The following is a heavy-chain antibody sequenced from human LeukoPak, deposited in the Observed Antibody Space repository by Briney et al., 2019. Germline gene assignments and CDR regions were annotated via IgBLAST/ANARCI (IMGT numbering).Heavy chain of an antibody. J-gene: IGHJ6*02. CDR3: ARVGLRYCSSTSCARSSYYYGMDV. Sequence: GGSLRPSCAASGFTFSDYYMSWIRQAPGKGLEWVSYISSSGSTIYYADSVKGRFTISRDNAKNSLYLQMNSLRAEDTAVYYCARVGLRYCSSTSCARSSYYYGMDVWGQGTTVTVSS. CDR1: GFTFSDYY. CDR2: ISSSGSTI. V-gene: IGHV3-11*01. D-gene: IGHD2-2*01.